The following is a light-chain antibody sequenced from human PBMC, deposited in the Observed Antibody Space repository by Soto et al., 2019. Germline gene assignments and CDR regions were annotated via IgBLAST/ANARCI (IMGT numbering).Light chain of an antibody. CDR1: SSNIGSKA. CDR2: SVD. J-gene: IGLJ2*01. Sequence: QSVLTQPPSASGTPGQRVVISCSGSSSNIGSKAVNWYQQLPGTAPKLLIYSVDHRPSGVPDRFSGSKSGTSASLAISGLQSEDEAAYFCAAWDDSLNGPVFGGGTQLTVL. V-gene: IGLV1-44*01. CDR3: AAWDDSLNGPV.